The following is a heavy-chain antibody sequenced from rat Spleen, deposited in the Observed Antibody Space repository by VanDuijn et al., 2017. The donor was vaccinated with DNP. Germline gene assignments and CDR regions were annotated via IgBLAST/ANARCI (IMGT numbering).Heavy chain of an antibody. CDR2: ITYSGST. CDR3: ARWSTFFDY. CDR1: GYSITSSS. J-gene: IGHJ2*01. Sequence: EVQLQESGPGLLRPSQSLSLTCSVTGYSITSSSRWNWIREFPGNKMEYIGHITYSGSTNYNPSLKSRISITRDTWKNQFFLQLNSVTTEDTATYYCARWSTFFDYWGQGVMVTVSS. D-gene: IGHD3-1*01. V-gene: IGHV3-1*01.